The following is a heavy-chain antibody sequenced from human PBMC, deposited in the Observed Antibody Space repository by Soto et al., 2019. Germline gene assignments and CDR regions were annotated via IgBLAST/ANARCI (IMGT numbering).Heavy chain of an antibody. V-gene: IGHV1-69*13. J-gene: IGHJ5*02. CDR3: ARASGVSVLRYFDWSNNWFDP. CDR2: IIPIFGTA. CDR1: GGTFSSYA. Sequence: SVKVSCKASGGTFSSYAISWVRQAPGQGLEWMGGIIPIFGTANYAQKFQGRVTITADESTSTAYMELSSLRSEDTAVYYCARASGVSVLRYFDWSNNWFDPWGQGTLVTVS. D-gene: IGHD3-9*01.